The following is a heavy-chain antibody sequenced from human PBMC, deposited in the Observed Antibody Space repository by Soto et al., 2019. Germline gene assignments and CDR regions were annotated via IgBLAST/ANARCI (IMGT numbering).Heavy chain of an antibody. CDR2: IYHSGNI. V-gene: IGHV4-59*08. CDR1: GGSISTYY. Sequence: SEILSLTCTVSGGSISTYYWSWIRQPPGKGPEWLGYIYHSGNINYNPSLKSRVTISIDTSKNQFSLKLSSVTAADTAVYYCARSKYYWDSSAYHHWFDPWGQGTLVTVSS. J-gene: IGHJ5*02. CDR3: ARSKYYWDSSAYHHWFDP. D-gene: IGHD3-22*01.